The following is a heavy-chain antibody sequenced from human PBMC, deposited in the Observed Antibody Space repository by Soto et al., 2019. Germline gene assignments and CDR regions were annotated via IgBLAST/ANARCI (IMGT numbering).Heavy chain of an antibody. Sequence: EVQLVESGGGLVKPGGSLRLSCAASGFTFSNTWMNWVRQAPGKGLEWVGRITSEANGGTTDYAGPVKGRVTISRDDSKNTVYLQVNTLKTEDTAVYFCTTEPAYYDSSSYYSPSDSWGQGTLVTVSS. D-gene: IGHD3-22*01. CDR3: TTEPAYYDSSSYYSPSDS. J-gene: IGHJ4*02. V-gene: IGHV3-15*01. CDR2: ITSEANGGTT. CDR1: GFTFSNTW.